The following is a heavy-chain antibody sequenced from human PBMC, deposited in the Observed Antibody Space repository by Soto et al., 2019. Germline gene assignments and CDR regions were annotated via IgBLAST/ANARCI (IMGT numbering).Heavy chain of an antibody. CDR3: ARENYYYYGMDV. J-gene: IGHJ6*02. CDR1: GGSFSGYY. CDR2: INHSGST. Sequence: SETLSLTCAVYGGSFSGYYWSWIRQPPGKGLEWIGEINHSGSTNYNPSLKSRVTISVDTSKNQFSLKLSSVTAADTAVYYCARENYYYYGMDVWGQGTTVTVSS. V-gene: IGHV4-34*01.